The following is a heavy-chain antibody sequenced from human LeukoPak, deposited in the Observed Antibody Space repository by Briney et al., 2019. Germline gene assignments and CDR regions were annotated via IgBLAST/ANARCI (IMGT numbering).Heavy chain of an antibody. D-gene: IGHD5-18*01. CDR3: ARGVGDTAMVTY. V-gene: IGHV3-11*05. Sequence: GRFAISRDHAKNSLYLQMDSLRAEDTAVYYCARGVGDTAMVTYWGQGTLVTVSS. J-gene: IGHJ4*02.